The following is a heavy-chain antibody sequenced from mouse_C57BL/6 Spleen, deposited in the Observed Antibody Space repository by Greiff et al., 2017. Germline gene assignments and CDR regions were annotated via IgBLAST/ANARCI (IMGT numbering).Heavy chain of an antibody. CDR1: GYTFTDYN. D-gene: IGHD2-2*01. CDR2: INPNNGGT. V-gene: IGHV1-18*01. J-gene: IGHJ3*01. Sequence: EVQLQQSGPELVKPGASVKIPCKASGYTFTDYNMDWVKQGHGKSLEWIGDINPNNGGTIYNQKFKGKATLTVDKSSSTAYMELRSLTSEDTAVYYCSRWGLDGYDVRGFAYWGQGTLVTVSA. CDR3: SRWGLDGYDVRGFAY.